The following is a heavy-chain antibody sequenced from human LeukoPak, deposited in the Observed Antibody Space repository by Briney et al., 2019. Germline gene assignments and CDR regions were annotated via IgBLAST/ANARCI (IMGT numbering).Heavy chain of an antibody. CDR3: AKPTRGSGSFLIDY. J-gene: IGHJ4*02. CDR2: ISIGGDTT. CDR1: GFTFSSHG. D-gene: IGHD1-26*01. V-gene: IGHV3-23*01. Sequence: GGSLRLPCAASGFTFSSHGMCWVRQAPGRGLEWVSSISIGGDTTYSDSVKGRFTISRDNSKNTLYLQLDSLRADDTAVYFCAKPTRGSGSFLIDYWGQGTLVTVSS.